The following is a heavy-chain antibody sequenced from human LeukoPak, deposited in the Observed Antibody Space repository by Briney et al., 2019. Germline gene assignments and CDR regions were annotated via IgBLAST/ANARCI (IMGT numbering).Heavy chain of an antibody. J-gene: IGHJ5*02. Sequence: SETLSLTCTVSGGSISSSSSYWGWIRQPPGKGLEWIGGIYYSGSTYYNPSLKSRVTISVDTSKNQFSLKLSSVTAADTAVYYCARTPYYYGSGSPHNWFDPWGQGTLVTVSS. CDR2: IYYSGST. CDR3: ARTPYYYGSGSPHNWFDP. CDR1: GGSISSSSSY. V-gene: IGHV4-39*01. D-gene: IGHD3-10*01.